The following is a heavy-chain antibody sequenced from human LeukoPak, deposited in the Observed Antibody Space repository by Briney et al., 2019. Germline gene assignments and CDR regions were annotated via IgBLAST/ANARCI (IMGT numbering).Heavy chain of an antibody. V-gene: IGHV3-23*01. CDR3: AKVLHIRDLGIDY. CDR2: ISGSGGST. D-gene: IGHD2-21*01. Sequence: GGSLRLSFAASGFTVSSNYMSWVRQAPGKGLEWVSAISGSGGSTYYADSVKGRFTISRDNSKNTLYLQMNSLRAEDTAVYYCAKVLHIRDLGIDYWGQGTLVTVSS. J-gene: IGHJ4*02. CDR1: GFTVSSNY.